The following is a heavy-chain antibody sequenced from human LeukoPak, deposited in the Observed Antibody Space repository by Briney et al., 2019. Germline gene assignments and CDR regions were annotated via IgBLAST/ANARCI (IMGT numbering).Heavy chain of an antibody. CDR1: GFTFSTYA. J-gene: IGHJ3*02. CDR2: ISGSGGGST. V-gene: IGHV3-23*01. CDR3: AKDPGSPGDAFDI. Sequence: PGGSLRLSCAASGFTFSTYAMTWVRQAPGKGLEWVSIISGSGGGSTYYADSVKGRFTISRDNSKNTLYLQMNSLRAEDTAVYYCAKDPGSPGDAFDIWGQGTMVTVSS. D-gene: IGHD1-26*01.